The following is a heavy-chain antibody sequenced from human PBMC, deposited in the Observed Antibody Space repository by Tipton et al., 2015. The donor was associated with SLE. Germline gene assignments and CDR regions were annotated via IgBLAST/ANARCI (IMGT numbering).Heavy chain of an antibody. D-gene: IGHD6-6*01. CDR1: GGSISSHY. J-gene: IGHJ4*02. Sequence: LRLSCTVSGGSISSHYWSWIRQHPGKGLEWIGYIYYSGSTYYNPSLKSRVTISVDTSKNQFSLKLSSVTAADTAVYYCARSTYSSSSYFDYWGQGTLVTVSS. CDR2: IYYSGST. V-gene: IGHV4-31*03. CDR3: ARSTYSSSSYFDY.